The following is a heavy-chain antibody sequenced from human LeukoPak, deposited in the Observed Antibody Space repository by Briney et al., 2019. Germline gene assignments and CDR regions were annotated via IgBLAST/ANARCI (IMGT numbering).Heavy chain of an antibody. CDR1: GFTFSTYG. J-gene: IGHJ6*02. CDR3: ARGIAAAPTYGMDV. Sequence: SGGSLRLSCAASGFTFSTYGMHWVRQAPGKGLEWVAFIRYDGSNKYYADSVKGRFTISRDNSKNTVYLQMNSLRAEDTAVYYCARGIAAAPTYGMDVWGQGTTVTVSS. CDR2: IRYDGSNK. D-gene: IGHD6-13*01. V-gene: IGHV3-30*02.